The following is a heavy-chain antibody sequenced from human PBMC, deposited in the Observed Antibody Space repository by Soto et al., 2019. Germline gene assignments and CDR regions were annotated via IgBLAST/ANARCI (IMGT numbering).Heavy chain of an antibody. CDR3: AKVPPYYDILTGYYDY. CDR1: GFTFSSYA. CDR2: ISGSGGST. V-gene: IGHV3-23*01. J-gene: IGHJ4*02. D-gene: IGHD3-9*01. Sequence: GESLRLSCAASGFTFSSYAMSWVRQAPGKGLEWVSAISGSGGSTYYADSVKGRFTISRDNSKNTLYLQMNSLRAEDTAVYYCAKVPPYYDILTGYYDYWGQGTLVTVSS.